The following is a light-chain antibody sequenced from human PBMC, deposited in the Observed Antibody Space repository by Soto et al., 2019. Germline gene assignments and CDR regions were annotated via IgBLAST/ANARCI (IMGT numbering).Light chain of an antibody. Sequence: QSALTQPASVSGSPGQSITISCTGTSSDVDVGGYNYVSWYQQHPGKAPKLMIYEVSNRPSGVSNRFSGSKSGNTASLTISGLQAEDEADYYCSSYTSSGTGVFGGGTKVTVL. CDR2: EVS. CDR1: SSDVDVGGYNY. J-gene: IGLJ3*02. V-gene: IGLV2-14*01. CDR3: SSYTSSGTGV.